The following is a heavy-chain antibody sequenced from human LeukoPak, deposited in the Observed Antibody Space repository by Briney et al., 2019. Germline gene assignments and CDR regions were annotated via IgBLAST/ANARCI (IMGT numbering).Heavy chain of an antibody. CDR2: ISYDGSNK. CDR3: ARGASSGYYAFDI. D-gene: IGHD3-22*01. J-gene: IGHJ3*02. Sequence: GRSLRLSCAASGFTSSSYAMHWVRQAPGKGLEWVAVISYDGSNKYYADSVKGRFTISRDNSKNTLYLQMNSLRAEDTAVYYCARGASSGYYAFDIWGQGTMVTVSS. V-gene: IGHV3-30*01. CDR1: GFTSSSYA.